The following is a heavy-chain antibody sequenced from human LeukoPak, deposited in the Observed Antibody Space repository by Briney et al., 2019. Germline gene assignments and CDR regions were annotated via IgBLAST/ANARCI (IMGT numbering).Heavy chain of an antibody. CDR2: IYYSGST. CDR3: ARHGLPHCSSTSCSQFDP. J-gene: IGHJ5*02. CDR1: GGSISSYY. D-gene: IGHD2-2*01. Sequence: PSETLSLTCTVSGGSISSYYWSWIRQPPGKGLEWIGSIYYSGSTYYNPSLKSPVTISVDTSKNQFSLKLSSVTAADTAVYYCARHGLPHCSSTSCSQFDPWGQGTLVTVSS. V-gene: IGHV4-59*05.